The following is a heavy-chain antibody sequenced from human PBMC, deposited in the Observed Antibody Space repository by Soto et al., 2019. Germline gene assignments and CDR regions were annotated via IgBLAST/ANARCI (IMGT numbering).Heavy chain of an antibody. CDR3: AKKRAYCGGDCYSEA. J-gene: IGHJ5*02. V-gene: IGHV3-30*18. D-gene: IGHD2-21*02. CDR2: ISYDGSNK. CDR1: GFTFSSYG. Sequence: QVQLVESGGGVVQPGRSLRLSCAASGFTFSSYGVHWVRQAPGKGLEWVAVISYDGSNKYYADSVKGRFTISRDNSKNTLYLQMNSLRAEDTAVYYCAKKRAYCGGDCYSEAWGQGTLVTVSS.